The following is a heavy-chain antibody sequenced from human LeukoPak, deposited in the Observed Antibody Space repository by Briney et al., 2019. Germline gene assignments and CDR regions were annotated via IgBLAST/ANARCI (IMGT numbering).Heavy chain of an antibody. V-gene: IGHV1-8*03. D-gene: IGHD2-2*01. CDR3: ARGRHDCSSTSRYYY. CDR1: GYTFTSYD. Sequence: GASVKVSCKASGYTFTSYDINWVRQATGQGLEWIGWMNPNSGNTGYAQKFQGRVTITRNTSISTAYMELSSLRSEDTAVYYCARGRHDCSSTSRYYYWGQGTLVTVSS. CDR2: MNPNSGNT. J-gene: IGHJ4*02.